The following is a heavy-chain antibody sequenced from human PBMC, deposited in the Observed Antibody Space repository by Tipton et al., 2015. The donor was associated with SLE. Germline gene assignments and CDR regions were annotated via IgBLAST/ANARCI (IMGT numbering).Heavy chain of an antibody. CDR1: GYTFSDYA. Sequence: QLVQSGAEVKKPGASVRVSCKTSGYTFSDYAIHWVRQDPGQRLEWMGWINGGNGNTRYSQKFQGRVSITRDTSATTAYMELSSLRSEDAAVYYCARWQGYCGSTSGRQFDYWGQGALVTVSS. CDR3: ARWQGYCGSTSGRQFDY. V-gene: IGHV1-3*01. J-gene: IGHJ4*02. CDR2: INGGNGNT. D-gene: IGHD2-2*01.